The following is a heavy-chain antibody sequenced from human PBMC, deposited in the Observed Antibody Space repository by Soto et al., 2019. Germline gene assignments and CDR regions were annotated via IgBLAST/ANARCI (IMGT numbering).Heavy chain of an antibody. CDR3: ARAPGYCSGGSCYYRFDY. Sequence: GGSLRLSCAASGFTFSSYSMNWVRQAPGKGLEWVSYISSSSSTIYYADSMKGRFTISRDNAKNSLYLQMNSLRAEDTAVYYCARAPGYCSGGSCYYRFDYWGQGTLVTVSS. D-gene: IGHD2-15*01. CDR1: GFTFSSYS. CDR2: ISSSSSTI. J-gene: IGHJ4*02. V-gene: IGHV3-48*01.